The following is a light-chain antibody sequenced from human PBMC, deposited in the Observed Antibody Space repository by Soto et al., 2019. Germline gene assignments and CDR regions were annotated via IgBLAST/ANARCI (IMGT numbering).Light chain of an antibody. CDR3: KLYYSFPWP. CDR2: AAS. V-gene: IGKV1D-8*01. Sequence: VIWMTQSPSLLSASTGDRVTISCRISQGISSYLAWYQQKPGKAPELLIYAASTLQSGVPSRFSGSRSGTDFTLTISCLQSEDFATYYWKLYYSFPWPFGQGTKVEIK. CDR1: QGISSY. J-gene: IGKJ1*01.